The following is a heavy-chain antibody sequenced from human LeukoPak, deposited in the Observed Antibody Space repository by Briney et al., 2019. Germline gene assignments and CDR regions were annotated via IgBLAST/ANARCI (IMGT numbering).Heavy chain of an antibody. CDR3: ARDRGEYDILTGSAFDYYYYYGMDV. CDR1: GYTFTSYY. D-gene: IGHD3-9*01. V-gene: IGHV1-46*01. J-gene: IGHJ6*02. CDR2: INPSGGGT. Sequence: ASVKVSCKASGYTFTSYYMHWVRQAPGQGLEWMGIINPSGGGTSYAQKFQGRVTMTRDTSTSTVYMELSSLRSEDTAVYYCARDRGEYDILTGSAFDYYYYYGMDVWGQGTTVTVSS.